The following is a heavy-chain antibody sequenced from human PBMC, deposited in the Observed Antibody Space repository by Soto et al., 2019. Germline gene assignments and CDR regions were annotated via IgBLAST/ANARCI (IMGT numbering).Heavy chain of an antibody. J-gene: IGHJ3*02. CDR1: GFTFSNAW. Sequence: GGSLRLSCAASGFTFSNAWMSWVRQAPGKGLEWVGRIKSKTDGGTTDYAAPVKGRFTISRDDSKNTLYLQMNSLKTEDTAVYYCTLWSPKHAFDIWGQGTMVTVSS. V-gene: IGHV3-15*01. D-gene: IGHD3-10*01. CDR2: IKSKTDGGTT. CDR3: TLWSPKHAFDI.